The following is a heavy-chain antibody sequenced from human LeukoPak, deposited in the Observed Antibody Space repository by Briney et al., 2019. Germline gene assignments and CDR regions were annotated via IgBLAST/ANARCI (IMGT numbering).Heavy chain of an antibody. CDR2: LQNDETDK. V-gene: IGHV3-30*02. Sequence: AGGSLRLSCITSGFTFSHYGMHWVRQAPGKGLEWVAFLQNDETDKSYADSVEGRFTISRDNSRSTLYLEMNSLRADDTAVYYCSKKGQNGDYGKPAWGQGTLVTVSS. J-gene: IGHJ5*02. CDR3: SKKGQNGDYGKPA. CDR1: GFTFSHYG. D-gene: IGHD4-17*01.